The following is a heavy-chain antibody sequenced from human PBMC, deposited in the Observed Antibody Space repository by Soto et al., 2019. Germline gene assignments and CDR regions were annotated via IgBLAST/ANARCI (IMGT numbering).Heavy chain of an antibody. CDR3: ARDRAAAGTHYYYGMDV. D-gene: IGHD6-13*01. V-gene: IGHV6-1*01. Sequence: SPTLSLTCAISGDSVSSNSAAWNWIRQSPSRGLEWLGRTYYRSKWYNDYAVSVKSRITINPDTSKNQFSLQLNSVTPEDTAVYYCARDRAAAGTHYYYGMDVWGQGTTVTVSS. CDR1: GDSVSSNSAA. CDR2: TYYRSKWYN. J-gene: IGHJ6*02.